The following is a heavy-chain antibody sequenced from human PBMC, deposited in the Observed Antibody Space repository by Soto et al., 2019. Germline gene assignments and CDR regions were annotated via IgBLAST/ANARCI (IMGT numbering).Heavy chain of an antibody. V-gene: IGHV1-46*01. CDR3: AKNGQPPYYYYGLDV. CDR2: IDPSGGST. CDR1: GYTFTSYY. J-gene: IGHJ6*02. Sequence: ASVKVSCKASGYTFTSYYMHWVRQAPGQGLEWMGIIDPSGGSTSYAQNFQGRVTMTRDTSTSTVYMELSSLRSEDTAVYYCAKNGQPPYYYYGLDVWGQGTKVTVSS. D-gene: IGHD2-8*01.